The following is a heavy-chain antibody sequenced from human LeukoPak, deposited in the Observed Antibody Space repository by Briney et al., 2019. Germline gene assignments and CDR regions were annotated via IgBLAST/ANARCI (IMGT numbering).Heavy chain of an antibody. CDR3: ARGGTYDFWSGYYNWFDP. CDR2: INHSGST. CDR1: GGSFSGYY. Sequence: SGTLSLTCAVYGGSFSGYYWSWIRQPPGKGLEWIGEINHSGSTNYNPSLKSRVTISVDTSKNQFSLKLSSVTAADTAVYYCARGGTYDFWSGYYNWFDPWGQGTLVTVSS. D-gene: IGHD3-3*01. J-gene: IGHJ5*02. V-gene: IGHV4-34*01.